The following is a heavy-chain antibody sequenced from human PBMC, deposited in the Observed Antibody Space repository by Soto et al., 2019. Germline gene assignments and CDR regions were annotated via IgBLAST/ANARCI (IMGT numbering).Heavy chain of an antibody. V-gene: IGHV4-4*07. D-gene: IGHD1-20*01. Sequence: PSETLSLTCTVSGDSFSNYYCNWVRKSAGKGLEWIGRIYPTGSTTYNPSLKSRLTMSVDTSKSQFSLKLSAVTAADTAVYYCATSQKGYNWNYFDHWGQGALVTVSS. CDR1: GDSFSNYY. CDR2: IYPTGST. J-gene: IGHJ4*02. CDR3: ATSQKGYNWNYFDH.